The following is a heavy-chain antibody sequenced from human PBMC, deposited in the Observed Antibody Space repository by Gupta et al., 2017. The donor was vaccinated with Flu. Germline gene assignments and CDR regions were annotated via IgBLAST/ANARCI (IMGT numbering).Heavy chain of an antibody. CDR2: ISSDGGRT. V-gene: IGHV3-23*01. Sequence: QLLESGGGLVQPGGSLSLSCAASGFTFSSYALSWVRLAPGMGLEWVSTISSDGGRTYYADSGRGRFTISRDNSRNTVYMQMNSLRAEDTAVYYCAKNYGSGTYYNYIDYWGQGTLVTVSS. J-gene: IGHJ4*02. CDR3: AKNYGSGTYYNYIDY. D-gene: IGHD3-10*01. CDR1: GFTFSSYA.